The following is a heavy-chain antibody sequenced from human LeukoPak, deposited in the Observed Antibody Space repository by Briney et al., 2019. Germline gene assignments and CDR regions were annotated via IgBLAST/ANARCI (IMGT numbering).Heavy chain of an antibody. D-gene: IGHD6-13*01. Sequence: GGSLRLSCAASGFTFSSYWMSWVRQAPGKGLEWVANIKQDGSQKFYVDSVKGRFIISRGNAQNSLYLQMNSLTAEDTAVYYCATSGSASGTLRGRSDYWGQGTLVTVSS. CDR3: ATSGSASGTLRGRSDY. CDR2: IKQDGSQK. CDR1: GFTFSSYW. J-gene: IGHJ4*02. V-gene: IGHV3-7*01.